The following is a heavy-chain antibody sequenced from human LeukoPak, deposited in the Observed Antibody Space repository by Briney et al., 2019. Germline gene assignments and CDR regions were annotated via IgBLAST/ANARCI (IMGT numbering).Heavy chain of an antibody. CDR2: IYYSGST. CDR3: ARVWPDEYYYYGMDV. J-gene: IGHJ6*02. V-gene: IGHV4-59*01. CDR1: GGSISSYY. D-gene: IGHD2-21*01. Sequence: SETLSLTCTVSGGSISSYYWSWIRQPPGKGLEWIGYIYYSGSTNYNPSLKSRVTISVDTSKNQFSLKLSSVTAADTAVYYCARVWPDEYYYYGMDVWGQGTTVTVSS.